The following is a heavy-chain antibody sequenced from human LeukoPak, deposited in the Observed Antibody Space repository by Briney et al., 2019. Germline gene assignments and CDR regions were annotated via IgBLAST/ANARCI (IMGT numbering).Heavy chain of an antibody. Sequence: KPSETLSLTCTVSGGSISSGSYYWSWIRQPAGKGLEWIGRIYTSGSTNYNPTLKSRVTISVDTSKNQFSPKLSSVTAADTAVYYCARSDGYNFQSWGQGTLVTVSS. V-gene: IGHV4-61*02. D-gene: IGHD5-24*01. CDR2: IYTSGST. CDR1: GGSISSGSYY. J-gene: IGHJ4*02. CDR3: ARSDGYNFQS.